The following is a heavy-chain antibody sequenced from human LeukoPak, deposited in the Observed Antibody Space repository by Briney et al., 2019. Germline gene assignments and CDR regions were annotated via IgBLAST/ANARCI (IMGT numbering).Heavy chain of an antibody. J-gene: IGHJ4*02. Sequence: PGRSLRLSRAASGFTFSSYGMHWVRQAPGKGLEWVAVIWCDGSNKYYADSVKGRFTISRDNSKNTLYLQMNSLRAEDTAVYYCARERRSDPRVIDYWGQGTLVTVSS. V-gene: IGHV3-33*01. D-gene: IGHD4-17*01. CDR3: ARERRSDPRVIDY. CDR1: GFTFSSYG. CDR2: IWCDGSNK.